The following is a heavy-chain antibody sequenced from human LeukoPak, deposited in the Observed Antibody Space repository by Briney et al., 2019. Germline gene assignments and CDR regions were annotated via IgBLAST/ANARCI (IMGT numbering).Heavy chain of an antibody. CDR3: AKGGYSYGFSFDY. V-gene: IGHV4-34*01. CDR2: INHSGST. Sequence: SETLSLTCAVYGGSFSGYYWSWIRQPPGKGLEWIGEINHSGSTNYNPSLKSRVTISVGTSKNQFSLKLSSVTAADTAVYYCAKGGYSYGFSFDYWGQGTLVTVSS. D-gene: IGHD5-18*01. CDR1: GGSFSGYY. J-gene: IGHJ4*02.